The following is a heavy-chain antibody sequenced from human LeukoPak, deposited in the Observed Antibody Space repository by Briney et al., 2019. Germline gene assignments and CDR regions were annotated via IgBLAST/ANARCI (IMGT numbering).Heavy chain of an antibody. J-gene: IGHJ2*01. V-gene: IGHV4-34*01. CDR3: ARRGMNWDYVRYFDL. CDR2: VNHGEST. D-gene: IGHD1-7*01. CDR1: GYSITSGYY. Sequence: SETLSLTCTVSGYSITSGYYWTWILQPPGKGLEWIGEVNHGESTTYNPSLRSRVTISVDTSKNQFSLKLNSVTAADTAVYYCARRGMNWDYVRYFDLWGRGTLVTVSS.